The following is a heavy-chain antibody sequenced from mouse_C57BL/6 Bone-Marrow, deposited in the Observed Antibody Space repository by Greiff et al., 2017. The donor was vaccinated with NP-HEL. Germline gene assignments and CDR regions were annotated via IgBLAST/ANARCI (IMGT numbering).Heavy chain of an antibody. CDR2: ISNGGGST. CDR3: ARPPRFAY. CDR1: GFTFSDCY. J-gene: IGHJ3*01. Sequence: EVKVVESGGGLVQPGGSLKLSCAASGFTFSDCYMYWVRQTPEKRLEWVAYISNGGGSTYYPDTVKGRFTISRDNAKNTLYLQMSRLKSEDTAMYYCARPPRFAYWGQGTLVTVSA. V-gene: IGHV5-12*01.